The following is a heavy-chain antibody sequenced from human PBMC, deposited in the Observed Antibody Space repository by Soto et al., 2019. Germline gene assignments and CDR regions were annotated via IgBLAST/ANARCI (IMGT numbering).Heavy chain of an antibody. V-gene: IGHV3-49*03. Sequence: EVQLAESGGTLVQPGRSLRLSCTVSGFTFDNYALSWFRQAPGKGLEWVGFIRNKTYGGTTEFAASVRGRFTISTDDSKTIAYLQMNSLKTDDPAVYYCSRGLAPPGPTFGYYFYYMDVWGKGTTVTVSS. D-gene: IGHD2-8*02. J-gene: IGHJ6*03. CDR3: SRGLAPPGPTFGYYFYYMDV. CDR2: IRNKTYGGTT. CDR1: GFTFDNYA.